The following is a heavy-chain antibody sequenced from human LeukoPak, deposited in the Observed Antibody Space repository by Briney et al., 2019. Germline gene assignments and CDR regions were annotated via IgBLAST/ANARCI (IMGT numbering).Heavy chain of an antibody. D-gene: IGHD3-22*01. J-gene: IGHJ4*02. V-gene: IGHV3-23*01. Sequence: GGSLRLSCAASGFTFSTYAMSWVRQAPGKGLEWVSVISGSGGSTYYADSVKGRFTISRDNSKNTLYVQMNSLRAEDTAVYYCAKDSSGYYESPWGQGTLVTVSS. CDR1: GFTFSTYA. CDR3: AKDSSGYYESP. CDR2: ISGSGGST.